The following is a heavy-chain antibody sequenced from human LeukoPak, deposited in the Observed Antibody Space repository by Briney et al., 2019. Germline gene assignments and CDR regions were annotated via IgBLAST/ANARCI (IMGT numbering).Heavy chain of an antibody. Sequence: SETPSLTFSFSGDSISSYYWTWMRQPAGKGPEWIGRIYTRGSTNYSPSLKSRLTMSVDTSKNQFFLNLTSVTAAATAVYYCAREGATTRPLDYWGQGTLVTVSS. J-gene: IGHJ4*02. CDR3: AREGATTRPLDY. CDR2: IYTRGST. D-gene: IGHD4-17*01. CDR1: GDSISSYY. V-gene: IGHV4-4*07.